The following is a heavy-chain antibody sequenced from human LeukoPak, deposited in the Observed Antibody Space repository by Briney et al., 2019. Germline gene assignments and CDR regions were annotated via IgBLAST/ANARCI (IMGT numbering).Heavy chain of an antibody. CDR3: AKVDDFWSGQNWFDP. Sequence: PGGSLRLSCAASGFTFSSYAMSWIRQAPAKGLELVSAISGGGGSTYYADSVKGRFTISTDTSKNTLYLQMNGLRAEDRAVYYCAKVDDFWSGQNWFDPWGQGTLVTVSS. CDR2: ISGGGGST. D-gene: IGHD3-3*01. V-gene: IGHV3-23*01. J-gene: IGHJ5*02. CDR1: GFTFSSYA.